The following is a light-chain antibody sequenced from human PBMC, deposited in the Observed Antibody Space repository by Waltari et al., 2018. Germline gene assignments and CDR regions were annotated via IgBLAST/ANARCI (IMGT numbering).Light chain of an antibody. CDR3: GTWDSSLSVGV. J-gene: IGLJ3*02. CDR2: ATG. V-gene: IGLV1-51*01. CDR1: SSSIGINF. Sequence: QSVLTQPPSVSAAPGQKVTISCSGSSSSIGINFVSWSQQYPATVPKLPIYATGKRPTGIPPRFPASKSGTSATLGLTGPQTGDEADYYCGTWDSSLSVGVFGGGTKLTVL.